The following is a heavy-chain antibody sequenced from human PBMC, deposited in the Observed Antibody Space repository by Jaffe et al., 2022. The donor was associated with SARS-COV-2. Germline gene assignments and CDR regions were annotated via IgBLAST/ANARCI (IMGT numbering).Heavy chain of an antibody. D-gene: IGHD6-13*01. CDR1: GFTFSSYD. CDR2: IGTAGDT. Sequence: EVQLVESGGGLVQPGGSLRLSCAASGFTFSSYDMHWVRQATGKGLEWVSAIGTAGDTYYPGSVKGRFTISRENAKNSLYLQMNSLRAGDTAVYYCARGVSSSWYVRTQTLDYFDYWGQGTLVTVSS. J-gene: IGHJ4*02. V-gene: IGHV3-13*01. CDR3: ARGVSSSWYVRTQTLDYFDY.